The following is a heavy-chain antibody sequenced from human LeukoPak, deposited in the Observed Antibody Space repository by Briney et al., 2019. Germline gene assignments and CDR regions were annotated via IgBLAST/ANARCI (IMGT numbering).Heavy chain of an antibody. CDR1: GGSISSYY. V-gene: IGHV4-59*01. D-gene: IGHD3-22*01. CDR3: ARTDSYYDTSGYWHYYFDY. CDR2: IYYSGST. Sequence: SETLSLTCTVSGGSISSYYWSWIRQPPAKGLEWIGYIYYSGSTNYNPSLKSRVTISVDTSKNQFSLKLSSVIAADTAVYYCARTDSYYDTSGYWHYYFDYWGQGTLVTVSS. J-gene: IGHJ4*02.